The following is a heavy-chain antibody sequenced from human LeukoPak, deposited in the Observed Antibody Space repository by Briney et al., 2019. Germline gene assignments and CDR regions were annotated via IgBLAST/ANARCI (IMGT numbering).Heavy chain of an antibody. CDR2: IKEDGSVK. V-gene: IGHV3-7*03. CDR1: GFTLSSHW. CDR3: AKDVEYSGSYLDY. D-gene: IGHD1-26*01. Sequence: GGSLRLSCTASGFTLSSHWMTWVRQPPGKGLEWVANIKEDGSVKYYVESVKGRFTISRDNTKNAVYLQMNSLRVDDTAVYYCAKDVEYSGSYLDYWGQGTLVTVSS. J-gene: IGHJ4*02.